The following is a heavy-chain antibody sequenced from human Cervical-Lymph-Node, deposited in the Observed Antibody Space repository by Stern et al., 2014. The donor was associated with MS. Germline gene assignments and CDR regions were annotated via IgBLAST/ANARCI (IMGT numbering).Heavy chain of an antibody. CDR2: IYNSGST. D-gene: IGHD1-26*01. CDR3: ARDDAVGATRYHYAMDV. CDR1: GGPIGSGTYY. J-gene: IGHJ6*02. Sequence: VQLEESCPGLVKPSQTLALTCTVSGGPIGSGTYYWSWIRQPAGKGLEWIGRIYNSGSTSYNPSLKSRVTMSLDTHHNQISLELSFGTAADTAVYYCARDDAVGATRYHYAMDVWGQGTTVTVSS. V-gene: IGHV4-61*02.